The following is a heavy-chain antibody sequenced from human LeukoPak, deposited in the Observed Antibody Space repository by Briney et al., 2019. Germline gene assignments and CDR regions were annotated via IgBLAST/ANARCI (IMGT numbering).Heavy chain of an antibody. D-gene: IGHD3-22*01. J-gene: IGHJ4*02. CDR3: ARVSKLLTYYYDSSGYYDLDY. CDR2: INPSGGST. V-gene: IGHV1-46*01. CDR1: GYTFTSYY. Sequence: ASVKVSCTASGYTFTSYYMHWVRQAPGQGLEWMGLINPSGGSTSYAQKFQGRVTMTRDTSTSTVYMELSSLRSEDTAVYYCARVSKLLTYYYDSSGYYDLDYWGQGTLVTVSS.